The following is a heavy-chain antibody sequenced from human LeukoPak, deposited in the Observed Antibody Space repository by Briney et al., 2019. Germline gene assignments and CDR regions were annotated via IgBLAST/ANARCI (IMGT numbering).Heavy chain of an antibody. Sequence: GGSLRLSCAALGFTFSSYEMNWGRKSPGKGWEGVSYISIITITIYYADSVKARFTNSRDNAKNSLYLQMNSLRAEDTAVYYCARESRLGTIFGVVIPYYGMDVWGQGTTVTVSS. J-gene: IGHJ6*02. V-gene: IGHV3-48*03. CDR1: GFTFSSYE. CDR2: ISIITITI. D-gene: IGHD3-3*01. CDR3: ARESRLGTIFGVVIPYYGMDV.